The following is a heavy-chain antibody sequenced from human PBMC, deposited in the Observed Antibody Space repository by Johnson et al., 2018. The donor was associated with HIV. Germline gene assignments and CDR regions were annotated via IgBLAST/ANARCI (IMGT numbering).Heavy chain of an antibody. J-gene: IGHJ3*02. Sequence: QVQLVESGGGVVQPGRSLRLSCAASGFTFSSYAMHWVRQAPGKGLEWVAVISYDGSNKYYADSVKGRFTISRDNSKNTLYLQMNSLRAEDTAVYYCAKTEDAFDICGQGTMVTVSS. CDR2: ISYDGSNK. CDR1: GFTFSSYA. CDR3: AKTEDAFDI. V-gene: IGHV3-30*18.